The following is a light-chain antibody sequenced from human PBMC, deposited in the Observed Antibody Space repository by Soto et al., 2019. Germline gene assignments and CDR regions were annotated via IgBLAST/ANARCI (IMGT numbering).Light chain of an antibody. J-gene: IGKJ1*01. V-gene: IGKV1-5*01. CDR1: QSISSW. Sequence: DIQITQSPSTLSAYVGDRVTITFRASQSISSWLAWYQQKPGKAPKLLIYDASSLESGVPSRFSGSGSGTEFTLTISSLQPDDFATYYCQQYNSYSWTFGQGTKV. CDR3: QQYNSYSWT. CDR2: DAS.